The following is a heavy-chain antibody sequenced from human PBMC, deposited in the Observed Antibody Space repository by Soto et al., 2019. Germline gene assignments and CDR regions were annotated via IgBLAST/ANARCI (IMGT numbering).Heavy chain of an antibody. CDR2: IYYSGST. J-gene: IGHJ4*02. V-gene: IGHV4-31*03. D-gene: IGHD3-3*01. CDR1: GGSISSGGYY. Sequence: SETLSLTCSFSGGSISSGGYYLSWIRQHPGKGLEWIGYIYYSGSTYYNPSLKSRVTISVDTSKNQFSLKLSSVTAADTAVYYCARGSLLLEALPVDYWGQGTLVTVSS. CDR3: ARGSLLLEALPVDY.